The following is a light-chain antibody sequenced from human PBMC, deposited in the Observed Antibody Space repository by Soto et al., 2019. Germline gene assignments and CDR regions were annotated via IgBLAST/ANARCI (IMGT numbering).Light chain of an antibody. V-gene: IGLV2-14*01. CDR3: FSPTSSTSIGTLYV. Sequence: QSVLTQPASVSGSPGQSITISCTGRSSDIGSYNYVSWYQQRPGKAPRLMIYDVSNRPSGVSNRFSGSKSGNTASLTISGLQAEDEGDYYCFSPTSSTSIGTLYVVGGGTKLTVL. CDR1: SSDIGSYNY. CDR2: DVS. J-gene: IGLJ1*01.